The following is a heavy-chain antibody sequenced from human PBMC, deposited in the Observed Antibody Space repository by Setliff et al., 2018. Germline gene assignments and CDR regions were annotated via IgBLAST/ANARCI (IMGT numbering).Heavy chain of an antibody. V-gene: IGHV3-23*01. CDR2: ISGSGGAT. J-gene: IGHJ5*02. Sequence: PGGSLRLSCVASGFTFSSYAMTWVRQAPGKGLEWVSGISGSGGATYYAASVKGRFSVSRDNSKNTLSLQMNSLRAEDTAIYYCAKYPSNSVYNYFDPWGQGTLVTVSS. D-gene: IGHD1-7*01. CDR1: GFTFSSYA. CDR3: AKYPSNSVYNYFDP.